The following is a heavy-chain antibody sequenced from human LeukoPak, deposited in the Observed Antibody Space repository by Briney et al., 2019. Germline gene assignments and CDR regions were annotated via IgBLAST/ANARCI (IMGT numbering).Heavy chain of an antibody. CDR1: GGSFSGYY. J-gene: IGHJ4*02. D-gene: IGHD4-17*01. CDR2: INHSGST. Sequence: SETLSLTCAVYGGSFSGYYWSWISQPPGKGLEWIGEINHSGSTNYNPSLKSRVTVSVDTSKIQFSLKLSSVTAADTAVYYCARSSTVTRGFDYWGQGTLVTVSS. CDR3: ARSSTVTRGFDY. V-gene: IGHV4-34*01.